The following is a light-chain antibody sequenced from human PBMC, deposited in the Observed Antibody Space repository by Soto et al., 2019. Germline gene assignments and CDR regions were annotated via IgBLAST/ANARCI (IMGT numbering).Light chain of an antibody. Sequence: QSVLTQPPSASGSPGQSVTISCTGASGDVGGYNYVSWYQQHPGKAPKLMIYEVTKRPSGVPDRFSGSKSGNTASLTVSGLHAEDEADYYCSSYAGTNNVFGTGTKVTVL. CDR3: SSYAGTNNV. CDR2: EVT. V-gene: IGLV2-8*01. J-gene: IGLJ1*01. CDR1: SGDVGGYNY.